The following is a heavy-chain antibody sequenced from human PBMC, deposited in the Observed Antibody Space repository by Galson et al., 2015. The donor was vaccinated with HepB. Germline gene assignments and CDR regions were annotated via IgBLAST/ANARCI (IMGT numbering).Heavy chain of an antibody. CDR3: ARPDCRGGGCYLDY. J-gene: IGHJ4*02. Sequence: SLRLSCAASGFSFSTYEMNWVRQAPGKGLEWVSYISSSGSVRSYADSVEGRFTISRDNPKNSLYLQMSSLRAEDTAVYYCARPDCRGGGCYLDYWGQGTLVTVSS. D-gene: IGHD2-15*01. CDR1: GFSFSTYE. V-gene: IGHV3-48*03. CDR2: ISSSGSVR.